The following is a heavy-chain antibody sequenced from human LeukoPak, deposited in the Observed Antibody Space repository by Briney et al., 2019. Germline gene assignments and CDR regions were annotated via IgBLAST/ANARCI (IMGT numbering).Heavy chain of an antibody. J-gene: IGHJ4*02. D-gene: IGHD2-15*01. CDR3: ARDRYLGYCSGGSCYPLDY. CDR1: GYTFTGYY. V-gene: IGHV1-2*06. Sequence: ASVKVSCKASGYTFTGYYMHWVRQAPGQGLEWMGRINPNSGETKYAQKFQGRVTMTRDTSISTAYMELSRLRSDDTAVYYCARDRYLGYCSGGSCYPLDYWGQGTLVTVSS. CDR2: INPNSGET.